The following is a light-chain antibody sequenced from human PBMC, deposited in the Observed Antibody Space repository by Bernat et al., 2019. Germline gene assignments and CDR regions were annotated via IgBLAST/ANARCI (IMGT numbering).Light chain of an antibody. J-gene: IGKJ1*01. CDR3: QQHNNWPLT. Sequence: EIVMTQSPATLSVSPGERATLSCRASQTVGTNLAWYQQKPGQAPRLLIYGASTRATDIPATFSGSGSGTEFTLTISSLQSEDFALYYCQQHNNWPLTFGQGTKVEIK. CDR1: QTVGTN. V-gene: IGKV3-15*01. CDR2: GAS.